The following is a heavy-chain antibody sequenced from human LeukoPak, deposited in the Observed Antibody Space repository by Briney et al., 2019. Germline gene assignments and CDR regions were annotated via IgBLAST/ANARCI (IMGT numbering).Heavy chain of an antibody. D-gene: IGHD2-2*02. CDR3: ATRTVPTAIHSAFDI. J-gene: IGHJ3*02. CDR1: GYTLSVLP. CDR2: YEPEDGET. Sequence: ASVKVSCKSSGYTLSVLPIHWVRQARGKGLECMGGYEPEDGETFYTQEFQGRVTMTEDISTDTAYMELSSLRSDDTAMYYCATRTVPTAIHSAFDIWGQGTMVTVSS. V-gene: IGHV1-24*01.